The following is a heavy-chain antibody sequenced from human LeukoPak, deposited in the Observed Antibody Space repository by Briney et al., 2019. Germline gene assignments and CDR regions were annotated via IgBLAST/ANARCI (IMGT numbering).Heavy chain of an antibody. J-gene: IGHJ4*02. CDR1: GGSFSGYY. V-gene: IGHV4-34*01. Sequence: PSETLSLTCAVYGGSFSGYYWSWTRQPPGKGLEWIGEINHSGSTNYNPSLKSRVTISVDTSKNQFSLKLSSVTAADTAVYYCARAPASWFDYWGQGTLVTVSS. CDR3: ARAPASWFDY. CDR2: INHSGST.